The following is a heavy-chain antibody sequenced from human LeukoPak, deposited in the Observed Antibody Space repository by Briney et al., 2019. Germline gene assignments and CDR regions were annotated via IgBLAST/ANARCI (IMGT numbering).Heavy chain of an antibody. CDR1: GFTFSNAW. V-gene: IGHV3-15*01. CDR2: IKSKTDGGTT. D-gene: IGHD3-22*01. Sequence: PGGSLRLSCAASGFTFSNAWMSWVRQAPGEGLEWVGRIKSKTDGGTTDYAAPVKGRFTISRDDSKNTLYLQMNSLKTEDTAVYYCTTDRAGYYDSSGYYPGYFDYWGQGTLVTVSS. CDR3: TTDRAGYYDSSGYYPGYFDY. J-gene: IGHJ4*02.